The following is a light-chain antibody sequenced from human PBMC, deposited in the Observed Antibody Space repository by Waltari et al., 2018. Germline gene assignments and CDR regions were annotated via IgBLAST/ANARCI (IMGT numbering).Light chain of an antibody. CDR2: YDS. CDR3: QVWDDTTNSGV. J-gene: IGLJ3*02. CDR1: NIESKS. V-gene: IGLV3-21*04. Sequence: TATLTCGGENIESKSVTWYQQKPGQAPVLVIFYDSDRPSGIPERFSGSNSGNTATLTISWVEAGDEADYHCQVWDDTTNSGVFGGGTRLTVL.